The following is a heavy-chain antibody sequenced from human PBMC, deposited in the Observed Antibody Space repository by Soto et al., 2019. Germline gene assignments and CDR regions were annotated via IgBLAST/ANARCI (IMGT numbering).Heavy chain of an antibody. CDR1: GFTFSSYW. CDR3: ARLGYSSSWYNYYDMDV. D-gene: IGHD6-13*01. V-gene: IGHV3-7*03. Sequence: GGSLRLSCAASGFTFSSYWMSWVRQAPGKGLEWVANIKQDGSEKYYVDSVKGRFTISRDNAKNSLYLQMNSLRAEDAAVYYCARLGYSSSWYNYYDMDVWGKGTTVTVSS. J-gene: IGHJ6*03. CDR2: IKQDGSEK.